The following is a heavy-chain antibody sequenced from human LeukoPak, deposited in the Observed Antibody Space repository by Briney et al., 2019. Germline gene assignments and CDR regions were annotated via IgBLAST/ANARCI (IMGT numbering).Heavy chain of an antibody. V-gene: IGHV4-4*07. CDR3: ARGRSSVDP. Sequence: SETLSLTCTVSGGSISGYFWSWIRQPAGKGLEWIGRIYATGTTNYNPSLKSRVTMSVDTSKNQFSLNLTSVTAADTAVYYCARGRSSVDPWGQGTLVTVSS. CDR1: GGSISGYF. J-gene: IGHJ5*02. CDR2: IYATGTT.